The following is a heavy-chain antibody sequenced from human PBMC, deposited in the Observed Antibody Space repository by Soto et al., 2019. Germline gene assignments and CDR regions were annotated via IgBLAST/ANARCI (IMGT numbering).Heavy chain of an antibody. D-gene: IGHD2-21*01. CDR1: GGSVSRGSYY. V-gene: IGHV4-61*01. Sequence: SETLSLTCTVSGGSVSRGSYYWSWIRQPPGKGLKWIGYIYYSGSTNYNPSLKSRVTISVDTSKNQFSLKLSSVTAADTAVYYCARFGRHIVVVPSKIDAFDIWGQGTMVT. J-gene: IGHJ3*02. CDR2: IYYSGST. CDR3: ARFGRHIVVVPSKIDAFDI.